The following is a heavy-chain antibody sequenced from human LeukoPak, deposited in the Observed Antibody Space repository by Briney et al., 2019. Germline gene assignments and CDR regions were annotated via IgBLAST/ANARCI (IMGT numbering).Heavy chain of an antibody. Sequence: GGSLRLSCAASGFTFSRYWMSWVRQAPGKGLEWVAKIKEDGSKRYYVDSVRGRFSTTRDNAKNSLYLQMNSLRAEDTAVYYCARVGYGGNAKDYWGQGTLVTVSS. CDR1: GFTFSRYW. J-gene: IGHJ4*02. V-gene: IGHV3-7*02. D-gene: IGHD4-23*01. CDR3: ARVGYGGNAKDY. CDR2: IKEDGSKR.